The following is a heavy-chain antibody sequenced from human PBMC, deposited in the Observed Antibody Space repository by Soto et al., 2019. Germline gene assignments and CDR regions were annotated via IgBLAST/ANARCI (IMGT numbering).Heavy chain of an antibody. CDR3: ARSVWDSGFLEWLRYYYYYGMDV. V-gene: IGHV1-69*06. D-gene: IGHD3-3*01. J-gene: IGHJ6*02. CDR1: AGTFSSHA. CDR2: IIPIFGTA. Sequence: SVKVSCKASAGTFSSHAISWVRQAPGQGLEWMGGIIPIFGTANYAQKFQGRVTITADKSTSTAYMELSSLRSEDTAVYYCARSVWDSGFLEWLRYYYYYGMDVWGQGTTVTVSS.